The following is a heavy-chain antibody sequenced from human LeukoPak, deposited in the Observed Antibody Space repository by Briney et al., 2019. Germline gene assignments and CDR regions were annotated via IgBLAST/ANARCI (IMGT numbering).Heavy chain of an antibody. CDR2: ISGSGGSA. V-gene: IGHV3-23*01. D-gene: IGHD3-22*01. CDR3: AKARYYYDSSGYSYYFDY. J-gene: IGHJ4*02. Sequence: GGSLRLSCAASGFTFSDYWIHWVRQAPGKGLEWVSAISGSGGSAYYADSVKGRFTISRDNSKNTLYLQMNSLRAEDTAVYYCAKARYYYDSSGYSYYFDYWGQGTLVTVSS. CDR1: GFTFSDYW.